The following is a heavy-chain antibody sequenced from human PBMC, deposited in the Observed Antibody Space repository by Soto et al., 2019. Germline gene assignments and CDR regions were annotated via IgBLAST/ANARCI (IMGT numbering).Heavy chain of an antibody. Sequence: QVQLVKSGGGVVQPGRSLRLSCAASGFTFSSYAMHWVRQAPGKGLEWVAVISYDGSNKHYADSVKGRFTISRDNSKNTLYLQMNSLRAEDTAVYYCARDYYRFNSGYGFSMDVWGQGTTVTVSS. J-gene: IGHJ6*02. CDR1: GFTFSSYA. V-gene: IGHV3-30-3*01. CDR2: ISYDGSNK. CDR3: ARDYYRFNSGYGFSMDV. D-gene: IGHD5-12*01.